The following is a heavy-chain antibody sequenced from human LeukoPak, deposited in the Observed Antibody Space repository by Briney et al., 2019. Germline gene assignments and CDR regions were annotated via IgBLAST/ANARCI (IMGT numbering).Heavy chain of an antibody. V-gene: IGHV4-39*07. Sequence: SETLSLTCTVSGGSISSSSHYWGWIRQPPGKGLEWIGSIYYSGITYYNPSLRSRVTISVDTSKNQFSLKLSSVTAADTAVYYCASGIMVRGVVFWGQGTLVTVSS. D-gene: IGHD3-10*01. CDR2: IYYSGIT. J-gene: IGHJ4*02. CDR3: ASGIMVRGVVF. CDR1: GGSISSSSHY.